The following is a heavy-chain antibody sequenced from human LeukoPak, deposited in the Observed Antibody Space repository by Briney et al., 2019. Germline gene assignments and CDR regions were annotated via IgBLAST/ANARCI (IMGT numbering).Heavy chain of an antibody. D-gene: IGHD3-10*01. CDR1: GGTFSCYA. J-gene: IGHJ4*02. V-gene: IGHV1-69*06. CDR3: ASSEMVRGDIDRTTC. Sequence: GASVKVSCKASGGTFSCYAISWVRQAPGQGLEWMGGIIPIFGTANYAQKFQGRVTITADKSTSTAYMELSSLRSEDTAVYYCASSEMVRGDIDRTTCWGQGTLVTVSS. CDR2: IIPIFGTA.